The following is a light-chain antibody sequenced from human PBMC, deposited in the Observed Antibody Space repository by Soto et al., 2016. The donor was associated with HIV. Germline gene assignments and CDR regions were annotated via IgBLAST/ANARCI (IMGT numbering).Light chain of an antibody. CDR2: FNG. Sequence: SYVLTQPPSVSVAPGKTATFTCGGYDIGSRAVHWYQQKTGQAPVLVVRFNGDRPSAIPERFSVSDSGNTAILTISTVEAGDEADYYRQVWDTDSDWVFGGGTKLTVL. V-gene: IGLV3-21*01. J-gene: IGLJ3*02. CDR3: QVWDTDSDWV. CDR1: DIGSRA.